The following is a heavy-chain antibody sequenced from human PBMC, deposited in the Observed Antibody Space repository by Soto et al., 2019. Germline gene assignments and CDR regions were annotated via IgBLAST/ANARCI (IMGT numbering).Heavy chain of an antibody. CDR3: AHTVTLI. CDR1: GFSLSTIGMG. V-gene: IGHV2-5*02. J-gene: IGHJ4*01. Sequence: GPTVVNPTQTLTLSCTFSGFSLSTIGMGVGWIRQPPGKALEWLALIYWDNTKHYSPSLKSRLTITKDTSKNQVVLTMTNMDPVDTGTYYCAHTVTLIWGHGTLVTVSS. CDR2: IYWDNTK. D-gene: IGHD3-22*01.